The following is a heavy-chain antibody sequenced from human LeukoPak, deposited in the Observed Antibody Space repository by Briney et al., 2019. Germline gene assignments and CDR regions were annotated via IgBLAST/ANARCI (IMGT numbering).Heavy chain of an antibody. CDR3: AREYYDSSGYYSVALDY. CDR1: GGTFSSYA. Sequence: SVKVSCKASGGTFSSYAISWVRQAPGQGLEWMGGIIPSLGTANYAQKFKGRVTITADKSTSTAYMELRSLRSDDTAVYYCAREYYDSSGYYSVALDYWGQGTLVTVSS. V-gene: IGHV1-69*06. CDR2: IIPSLGTA. D-gene: IGHD3-22*01. J-gene: IGHJ4*02.